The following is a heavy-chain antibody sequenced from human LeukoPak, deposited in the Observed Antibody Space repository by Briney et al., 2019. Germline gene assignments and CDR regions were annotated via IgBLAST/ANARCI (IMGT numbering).Heavy chain of an antibody. CDR2: IYQSGNT. CDR3: ARGSTGYYYYMAV. J-gene: IGHJ6*03. Sequence: SGTLSLTCAVSGGSISTTNWWSWVRQPPGKGLEWIGEIYQSGNTNYNPSLKSRVTISIDKAKNHFSLNMSSVTAADTAVYYCARGSTGYYYYMAVWGKGTTVTVSS. CDR1: GGSISTTNW. V-gene: IGHV4-4*02.